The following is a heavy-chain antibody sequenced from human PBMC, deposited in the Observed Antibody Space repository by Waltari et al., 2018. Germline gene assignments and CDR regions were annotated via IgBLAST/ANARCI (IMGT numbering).Heavy chain of an antibody. Sequence: QVQPVQSGAEVKKPGSSVKGSCKASGGTFSSYAISWVRRDPGQGLEGMGWSIPSFGTANYAQKFQGRGTSTADEAKSTAYMELSSLRSEDMVGYYCARDVTLALKSPGMDVGGQGTTVTVSS. J-gene: IGHJ6*02. CDR2: SIPSFGTA. D-gene: IGHD1-7*01. CDR3: ARDVTLALKSPGMDV. CDR1: GGTFSSYA. V-gene: IGHV1-69*01.